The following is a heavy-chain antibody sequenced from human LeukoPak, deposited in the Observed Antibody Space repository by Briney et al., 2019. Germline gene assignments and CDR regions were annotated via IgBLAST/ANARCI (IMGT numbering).Heavy chain of an antibody. V-gene: IGHV3-74*01. J-gene: IGHJ5*02. CDR3: ARDCSGGSCLNWFDP. CDR2: INSDGSST. CDR1: GFTFSSYW. Sequence: GGSLRLSCAASGFTFSSYWMHWVRQAPGKGLVWVSRINSDGSSTSYADSVKGRYTISRDNAKNTLYLQMNSLRAEDTAVYYCARDCSGGSCLNWFDPRGQGTLVTVSS. D-gene: IGHD2-15*01.